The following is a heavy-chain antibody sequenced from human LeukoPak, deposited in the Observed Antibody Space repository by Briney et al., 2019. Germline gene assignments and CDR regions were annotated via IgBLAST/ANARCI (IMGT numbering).Heavy chain of an antibody. CDR2: INPNSGGT. Sequence: ASVKVSCKASGYIFTDYYMHWVRQAPGQELGWMGRINPNSGGTNYAQKFQGRVTKTTDTSTSTAYMELRSLRSDDTAVYYCARYSPSQKYYHYGMDVWGQGTTVTVSS. V-gene: IGHV1/OR15-1*04. J-gene: IGHJ6*02. D-gene: IGHD5-18*01. CDR3: ARYSPSQKYYHYGMDV. CDR1: GYIFTDYY.